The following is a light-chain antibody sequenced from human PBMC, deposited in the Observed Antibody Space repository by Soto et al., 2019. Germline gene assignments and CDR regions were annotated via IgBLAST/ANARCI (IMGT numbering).Light chain of an antibody. CDR1: QGIRSY. CDR2: GAS. V-gene: IGKV1-9*01. Sequence: IQLTQSPSSLSASVGDRVTITCRASQGIRSYLAWYQQKPGKAPKLLIYGASTLQSGVPSKFSGSGSGTDFTLTISSLLPEDFAIYYCHQVNSYPLTFGGGTKVEIK. J-gene: IGKJ4*01. CDR3: HQVNSYPLT.